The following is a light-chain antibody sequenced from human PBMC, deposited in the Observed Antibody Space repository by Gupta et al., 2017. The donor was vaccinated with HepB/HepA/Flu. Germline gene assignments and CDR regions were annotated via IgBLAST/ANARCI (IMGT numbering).Light chain of an antibody. V-gene: IGKV3-20*01. CDR1: QSVSSSY. CDR3: QQYGSSPLT. Sequence: EIVLTQSPGTLSLSPGERATLSCRASQSVSSSYLAWYQQKPGQAHRLLIYGAASRATGIPDKFSDSGSGTDFTLAIIRLEPEDFAVYYCQQYGSSPLTFGGGTKVEIK. J-gene: IGKJ4*01. CDR2: GAA.